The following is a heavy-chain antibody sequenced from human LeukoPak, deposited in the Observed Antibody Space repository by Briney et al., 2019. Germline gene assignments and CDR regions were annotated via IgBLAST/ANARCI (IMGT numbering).Heavy chain of an antibody. CDR3: ARSITMIVVGHDAFDI. Sequence: AAVTVSCQASGYTFTGYYMHWLRQAPAQGREGMGWINPNSGGTNYAQKFQGRVTMTKDTSISTAYMELSRLRSDDTAVYYCARSITMIVVGHDAFDIWGQGTMVTVS. D-gene: IGHD3-22*01. CDR1: GYTFTGYY. V-gene: IGHV1-2*02. CDR2: INPNSGGT. J-gene: IGHJ3*02.